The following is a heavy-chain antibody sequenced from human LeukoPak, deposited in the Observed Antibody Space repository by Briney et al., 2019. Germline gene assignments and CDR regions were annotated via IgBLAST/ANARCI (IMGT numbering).Heavy chain of an antibody. CDR1: GGSFSGYY. V-gene: IGHV4-34*01. Sequence: PSETLSLTCAVYGGSFSGYYWSWIRQPPGKGLEWIGEINHSGSTNYNPSLKSRVTISVDTSKNQFSLKLSSVTAADTAVYYCARDPPRYYYDSSGYSDYWGQGTLVTVSS. CDR2: INHSGST. J-gene: IGHJ4*02. D-gene: IGHD3-22*01. CDR3: ARDPPRYYYDSSGYSDY.